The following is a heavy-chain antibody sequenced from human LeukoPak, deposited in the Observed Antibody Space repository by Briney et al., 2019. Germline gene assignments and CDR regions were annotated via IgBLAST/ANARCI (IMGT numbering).Heavy chain of an antibody. V-gene: IGHV4-59*08. CDR1: GGSISSYY. CDR3: ARHEYCSSTSCYNLFDY. Sequence: PSETLSLTCTVSGGSISSYYWSWIRQPPGKGLEWIGYIYYSGSTNYNPSPKSRVTISVDTSKNQFSLKLSSVTAADTAVYYCARHEYCSSTSCYNLFDYWGQGTLVTVSS. D-gene: IGHD2-2*02. J-gene: IGHJ4*02. CDR2: IYYSGST.